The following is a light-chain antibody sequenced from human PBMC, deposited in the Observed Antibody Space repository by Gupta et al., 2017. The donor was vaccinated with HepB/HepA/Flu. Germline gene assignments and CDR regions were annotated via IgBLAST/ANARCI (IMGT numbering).Light chain of an antibody. V-gene: IGLV2-11*01. J-gene: IGLJ3*02. CDR3: CSYAAYNTWV. Sequence: QSALTQPRSVSGSPGQSVTISCTTTSSYVATYNFVSWYQQHPGKVPKLMIYDVTKRPSGVPDRFSGSKSGNTASLTISGLQAEDEAEYYCCSYAAYNTWVFGGGTKVTVL. CDR1: SSYVATYNF. CDR2: DVT.